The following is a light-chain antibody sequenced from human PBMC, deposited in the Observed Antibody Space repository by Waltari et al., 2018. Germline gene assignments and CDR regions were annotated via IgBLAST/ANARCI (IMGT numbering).Light chain of an antibody. CDR2: DVS. V-gene: IGLV2-11*01. CDR3: CSYAGSYTT. CDR1: SSDVGGYNY. Sequence: QSALTQPRSVSGSPGQSVTISCTGTSSDVGGYNYVSWYQQHPGKAPKLMIYDVSKRPSGVPDRFSGSKSGNTASLTISWLQAEDEADYYCCSYAGSYTTFGGGTKLTVL. J-gene: IGLJ2*01.